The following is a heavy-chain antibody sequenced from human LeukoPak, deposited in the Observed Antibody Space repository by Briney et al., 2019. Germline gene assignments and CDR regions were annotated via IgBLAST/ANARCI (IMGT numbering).Heavy chain of an antibody. CDR2: IIPILGIA. CDR3: ARENCGGDCYEDY. J-gene: IGHJ4*02. Sequence: SVKVSCKASGGSFSSYAISWVRQAPGQGLEWMGRIIPILGIANYAQKFQGRVTITADKSTSTAYMELSSLRSEDTAVYYCARENCGGDCYEDYWGQGTLVTVSS. CDR1: GGSFSSYA. V-gene: IGHV1-69*04. D-gene: IGHD2-21*02.